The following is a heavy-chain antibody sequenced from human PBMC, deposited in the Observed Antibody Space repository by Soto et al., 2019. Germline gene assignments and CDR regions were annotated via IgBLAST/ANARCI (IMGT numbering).Heavy chain of an antibody. J-gene: IGHJ3*02. Sequence: ALVKVSCTASGYTFTSYGSSWVRHAPGQGLEWMGWISAYNGNTNYAQKLQGRVTMTTDTSTSTAYMELRSLRSDDTAVYYCARTGEDYDFWSGYYDAFDIWGQGTMVTVSS. CDR3: ARTGEDYDFWSGYYDAFDI. CDR2: ISAYNGNT. D-gene: IGHD3-3*01. V-gene: IGHV1-18*01. CDR1: GYTFTSYG.